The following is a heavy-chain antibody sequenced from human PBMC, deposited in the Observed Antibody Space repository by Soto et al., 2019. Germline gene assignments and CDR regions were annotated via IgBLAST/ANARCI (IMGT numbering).Heavy chain of an antibody. CDR3: ARDHGDYHY. D-gene: IGHD4-17*01. CDR1: GYSFPNYG. J-gene: IGHJ4*02. V-gene: IGHV1-18*01. Sequence: QVQLVQSGAEVKKPGASVKVSCKASGYSFPNYGITWVRQAPGQGLEWMGWINPYNGNTDYAQNLQGRVTMTTDTSTRTAYMELRSLRSDDTAVYYWARDHGDYHYWGQGTLVTVSS. CDR2: INPYNGNT.